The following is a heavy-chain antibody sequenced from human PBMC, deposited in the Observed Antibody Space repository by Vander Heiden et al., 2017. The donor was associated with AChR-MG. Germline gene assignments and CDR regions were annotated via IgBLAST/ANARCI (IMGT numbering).Heavy chain of an antibody. Sequence: EVQLVESGGGLVQPGRSLRLSCAASGFTFADYAMHWVRLAPGKGLEWVSSISWNSGSIDYADSVKGRFTISRDNAKSSLYLQMSSLRVEDTAFYYCARPLYTSSWYGSDFWGQGTLVTVSS. CDR3: ARPLYTSSWYGSDF. J-gene: IGHJ4*02. CDR1: GFTFADYA. CDR2: ISWNSGSI. D-gene: IGHD6-13*01. V-gene: IGHV3-9*01.